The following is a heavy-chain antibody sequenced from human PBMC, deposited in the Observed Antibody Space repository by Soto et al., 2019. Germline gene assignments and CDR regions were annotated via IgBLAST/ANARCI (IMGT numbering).Heavy chain of an antibody. CDR1: GGFIDNIHSF. J-gene: IGHJ4*02. V-gene: IGHV4-39*01. D-gene: IGHD3-22*01. CDR3: LRVVEAAPLNTDFHX. Sequence: SETLSLTFDISGGFIDNIHSFWGWVRHPPGKGLECIGSVYYTGGAYYNPSLKSLVTVSVDTSKNQLSLRVSSVTAADSAVYYCLRVVEAAPLNTDFHXWGQGILVTVSX. CDR2: VYYTGGA.